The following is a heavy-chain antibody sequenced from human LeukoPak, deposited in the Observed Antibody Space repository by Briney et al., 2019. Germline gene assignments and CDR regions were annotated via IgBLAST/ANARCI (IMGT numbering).Heavy chain of an antibody. CDR1: GFTFSSYS. D-gene: IGHD4-23*01. Sequence: GGSLRLSCAASGFTFSSYSMNWVRQAPGKGLEWVSYISSSSSTIYYADSVKGRFTISRGNAKNSLYLQMNSLRAEDTAVYYCARDGGFYGGKGIDAFDIWGQGTMVTVSS. J-gene: IGHJ3*02. CDR3: ARDGGFYGGKGIDAFDI. V-gene: IGHV3-48*04. CDR2: ISSSSSTI.